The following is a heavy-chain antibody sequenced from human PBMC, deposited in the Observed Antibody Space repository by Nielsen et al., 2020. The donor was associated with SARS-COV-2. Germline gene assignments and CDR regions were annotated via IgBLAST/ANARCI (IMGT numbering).Heavy chain of an antibody. CDR1: GGSITSNY. CDR3: ARQHCTSTTCYGNWYFDL. V-gene: IGHV4-59*01. J-gene: IGHJ2*01. CDR2: MYYSGST. Sequence: SETLSLTCSVSGGSITSNYWSWIRQSPGKGLEWIGYMYYSGSTTYNPSLKSRVTISVDTSKNQVSLKLNSVTAADTAVYYCARQHCTSTTCYGNWYFDLWGRGALGTVSS. D-gene: IGHD2-2*01.